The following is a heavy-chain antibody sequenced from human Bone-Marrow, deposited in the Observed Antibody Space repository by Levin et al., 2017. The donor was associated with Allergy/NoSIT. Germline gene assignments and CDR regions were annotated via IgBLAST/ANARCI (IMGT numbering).Heavy chain of an antibody. CDR2: ISNDGGST. CDR1: GFIFSTYA. Sequence: GGSLRLSCAASGFIFSTYAMHWVRQAPGKGLEYVSTISNDGGSTYYANSVKGRFTISRDNSKDTLYLQMGSLRAEDMAVYYCARTGDCSSTGCYLPFDYWGQGTLVTVSS. J-gene: IGHJ4*02. V-gene: IGHV3-64*01. CDR3: ARTGDCSSTGCYLPFDY. D-gene: IGHD2-2*01.